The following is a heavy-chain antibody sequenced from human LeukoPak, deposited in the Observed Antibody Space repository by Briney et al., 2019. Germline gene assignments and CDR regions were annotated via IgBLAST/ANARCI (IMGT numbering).Heavy chain of an antibody. CDR1: GYTFTSYY. J-gene: IGHJ4*02. V-gene: IGHV1-46*01. CDR3: ARGDYYDSSGYYYSVVGRDY. D-gene: IGHD3-22*01. CDR2: INPSGGST. Sequence: ASVKVSXKASGYTFTSYYMHWVRQAPGQGLEWMGIINPSGGSTSYAQKFQGRVTMTRDTSTSTVYMELSSLRSEDTAVYYCARGDYYDSSGYYYSVVGRDYWGQGTLVTVSS.